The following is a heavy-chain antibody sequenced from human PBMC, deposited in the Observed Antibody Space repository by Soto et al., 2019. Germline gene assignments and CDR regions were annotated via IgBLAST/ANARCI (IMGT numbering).Heavy chain of an antibody. J-gene: IGHJ4*02. CDR1: GGTFSSYT. CDR3: ARTADYDVRPFED. V-gene: IGHV1-69*02. Sequence: SVKVSCKASGGTFSSYTISWVRQAPGQGLEWMGRIIPILGIANYAQKFQGRVTVTADKSTSTAYMELSSLRSEDTAVYYCARTADYDVRPFEDWGQGAQESVSS. D-gene: IGHD4-17*01. CDR2: IIPILGIA.